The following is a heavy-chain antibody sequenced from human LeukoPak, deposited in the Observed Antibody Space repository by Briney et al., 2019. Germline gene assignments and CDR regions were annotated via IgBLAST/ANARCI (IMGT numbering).Heavy chain of an antibody. CDR3: AREGLGYCSGGSCHSIDY. J-gene: IGHJ4*02. V-gene: IGHV3-23*01. D-gene: IGHD2-15*01. Sequence: GGSLRLSCAASGFTFSSYVMSWVRQAPGKGLEWVSGISGSGGSTYYADSVKGRSTISRDNSKNTLYLQMNSLRAEDTAVYYCAREGLGYCSGGSCHSIDYWGQGTLVTVSS. CDR1: GFTFSSYV. CDR2: ISGSGGST.